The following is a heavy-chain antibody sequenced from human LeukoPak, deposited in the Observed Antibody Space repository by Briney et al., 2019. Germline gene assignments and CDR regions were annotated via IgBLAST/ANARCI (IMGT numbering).Heavy chain of an antibody. V-gene: IGHV4-59*01. CDR3: ARYCSSTGCSTYSDY. CDR1: GGSISSYY. Sequence: SETLSLTCTVPGGSISSYYWSWIRQPPGKGLEWIGYIYYSGSTNYNPSLKSRVTISVDTSKNQFSLKLSSVPAADTAVYYCARYCSSTGCSTYSDYCGQGTLVTVSS. CDR2: IYYSGST. D-gene: IGHD2-2*02. J-gene: IGHJ4*02.